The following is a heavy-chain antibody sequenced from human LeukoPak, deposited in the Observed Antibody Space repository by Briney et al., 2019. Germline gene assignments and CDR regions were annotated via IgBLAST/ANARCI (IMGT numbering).Heavy chain of an antibody. D-gene: IGHD5-24*01. V-gene: IGHV3-7*01. CDR1: GFTLTSYW. J-gene: IGHJ6*03. CDR3: ARVSGGDGYNYGYYYYMDV. CDR2: INGDGNEI. Sequence: GGSLRLSCAASGFTLTSYWLGWVRQAPGKGLEWVTNINGDGNEIYYVDSVKGRFTISRDAAKKSLYLQMNSLRAEDTAMYYCARVSGGDGYNYGYYYYMDVWGKGTTVTVSS.